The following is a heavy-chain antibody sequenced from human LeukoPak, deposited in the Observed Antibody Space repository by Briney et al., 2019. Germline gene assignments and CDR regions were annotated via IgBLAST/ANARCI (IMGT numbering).Heavy chain of an antibody. J-gene: IGHJ5*02. D-gene: IGHD2-2*02. CDR3: ARLPGEVCSSTSCYSWFDP. CDR2: INHSGST. V-gene: IGHV4-34*01. CDR1: GGSFSGYY. Sequence: SETLSLTCAVYGGSFSGYYWSWIRQPPGKGLEWTGEINHSGSTNYNPSLKSRVAISVDTSKNQFSLKLSSVTAAGTAVYYCARLPGEVCSSTSCYSWFDPWGQGTLVTVSS.